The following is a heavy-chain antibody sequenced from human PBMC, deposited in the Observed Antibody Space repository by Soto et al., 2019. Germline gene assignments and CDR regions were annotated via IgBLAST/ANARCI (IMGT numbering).Heavy chain of an antibody. CDR3: AREPSSPPTDY. V-gene: IGHV4-34*01. J-gene: IGHJ4*02. CDR2: INHSGST. Sequence: SETLSLTCAVYGGSFSGYYWSWIRQPPGKGLEWIGEINHSGSTNYNPSLKSRVTISVDTSKNQFSLKLSSVTAADTAVCYCAREPSSPPTDYWGQGTLVTVSS. D-gene: IGHD6-13*01. CDR1: GGSFSGYY.